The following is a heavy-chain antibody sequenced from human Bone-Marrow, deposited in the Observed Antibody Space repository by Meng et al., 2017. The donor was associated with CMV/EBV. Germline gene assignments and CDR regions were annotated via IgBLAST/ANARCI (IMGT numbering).Heavy chain of an antibody. CDR3: ARGRRSGYYSSWFDP. D-gene: IGHD3-3*01. CDR1: GFTFSSYW. Sequence: GRSLRLSCAASGFTFSSYWMHWVRQAPGKGLVWVSRINSDGSSTSYADSVKGRFTISRDNAKNTLYLQMNSLRAEDTAVYYCARGRRSGYYSSWFDPWGQGTLVTVSS. V-gene: IGHV3-74*01. J-gene: IGHJ5*02. CDR2: INSDGSST.